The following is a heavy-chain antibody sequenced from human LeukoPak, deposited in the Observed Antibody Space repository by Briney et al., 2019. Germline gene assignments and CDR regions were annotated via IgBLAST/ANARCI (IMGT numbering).Heavy chain of an antibody. Sequence: GGSLRLSCAASGFSFSNYAMNWVRQAPGKGLEWVASISSSSSYIYYEDSLKGRFTISRDNAKNSLYLQMNSLGPEDTAVYYCARDPYSGNYGNYYYYYMDVWGKGTTVTISS. D-gene: IGHD1-26*01. CDR3: ARDPYSGNYGNYYYYYMDV. J-gene: IGHJ6*03. CDR2: ISSSSSYI. V-gene: IGHV3-21*01. CDR1: GFSFSNYA.